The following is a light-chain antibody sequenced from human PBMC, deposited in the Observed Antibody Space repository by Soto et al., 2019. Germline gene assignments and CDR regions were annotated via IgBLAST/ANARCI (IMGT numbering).Light chain of an antibody. CDR2: DAS. J-gene: IGKJ3*01. Sequence: EIVLTQSPGTLSLSPGERATLSCRASQSVSSSYLAWYQQKPGQAPRRLIYDASSRATGMPDRFSGSGSGTDFTLTSSRLEPEDLAVYYCQQYGPSLEITVGPG. CDR3: QQYGPSLEIT. V-gene: IGKV3-20*01. CDR1: QSVSSSY.